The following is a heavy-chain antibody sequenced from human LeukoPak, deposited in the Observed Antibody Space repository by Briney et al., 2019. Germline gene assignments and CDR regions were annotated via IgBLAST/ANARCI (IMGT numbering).Heavy chain of an antibody. V-gene: IGHV3-20*01. Sequence: GGSLRLSCAASGFTFDDYGMSWVRQAPGKGLEWVSGINWNGASTGYGDSVKGRFTISRDNAKNSLSLQMNSLRADDTALYLCARVSGGSYYGDFDYWGQGTLVTVSS. CDR2: INWNGAST. CDR1: GFTFDDYG. CDR3: ARVSGGSYYGDFDY. D-gene: IGHD1-26*01. J-gene: IGHJ4*02.